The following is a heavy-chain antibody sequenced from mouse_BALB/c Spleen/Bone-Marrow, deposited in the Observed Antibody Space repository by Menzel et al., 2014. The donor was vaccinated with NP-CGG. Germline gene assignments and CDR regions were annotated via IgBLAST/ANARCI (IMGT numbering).Heavy chain of an antibody. Sequence: EVQLVESGGGLVQPGGSLRLSCATSGFTFTDYYMSWVRQPPGKALEWLGFIRNKANGYTTEYSASVKGRFTISRDSSQSILYLQMNTLRAEDSATYYCARPYYRYDVWYFDVWGAGTTVTVSS. CDR3: ARPYYRYDVWYFDV. D-gene: IGHD2-14*01. CDR2: IRNKANGYTT. J-gene: IGHJ1*01. V-gene: IGHV7-3*02. CDR1: GFTFTDYY.